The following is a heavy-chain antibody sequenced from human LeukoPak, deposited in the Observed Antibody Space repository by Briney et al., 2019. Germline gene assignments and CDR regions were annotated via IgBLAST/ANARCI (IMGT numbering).Heavy chain of an antibody. CDR1: GGSFSGYY. D-gene: IGHD6-13*01. J-gene: IGHJ4*02. CDR2: INHSGST. CDR3: ARGLAAAGTSGFDY. Sequence: SETLSLTCAVYGGSFSGYYWSWIRQPPGEGLEWIGEINHSGSTNYNPSLKSRVTISVDTSKNQFSLKLSSVTAADTAVYYCARGLAAAGTSGFDYWGQGTLVTVSS. V-gene: IGHV4-34*01.